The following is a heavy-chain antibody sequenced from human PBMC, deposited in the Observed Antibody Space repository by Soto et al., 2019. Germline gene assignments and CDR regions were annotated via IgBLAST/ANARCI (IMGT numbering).Heavy chain of an antibody. Sequence: GESLKISCKGSGYSFTSYWISWVRQMPGKGLEWMGRIDPSDSYTNYSPSFQGHVTISADKSISTAYLQWSSLTAEDTAVYYCARPLVAPVAGPYYYGMDVWGQGTTVTVSS. CDR1: GYSFTSYW. D-gene: IGHD6-19*01. J-gene: IGHJ6*02. CDR3: ARPLVAPVAGPYYYGMDV. CDR2: IDPSDSYT. V-gene: IGHV5-10-1*01.